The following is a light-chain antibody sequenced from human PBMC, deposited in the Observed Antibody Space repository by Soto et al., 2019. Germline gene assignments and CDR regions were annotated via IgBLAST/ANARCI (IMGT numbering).Light chain of an antibody. CDR3: SSYTSTSTYV. V-gene: IGLV2-14*01. J-gene: IGLJ1*01. CDR2: HVS. CDR1: KNNIGGYNY. Sequence: QSLLNQPASVSGSPGQSTAISCTGTKNNIGGYNYFSWYQQYPGKAPKLMIYHVSNRPSGVSNRFSGSKSGNSASLTISGLQAEDEADYYCSSYTSTSTYVFGTGTKVTVL.